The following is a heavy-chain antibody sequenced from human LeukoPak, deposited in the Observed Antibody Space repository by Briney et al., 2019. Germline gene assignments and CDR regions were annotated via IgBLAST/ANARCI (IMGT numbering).Heavy chain of an antibody. CDR2: ISGDGGST. CDR3: ARVLMTTVTISTFDI. CDR1: GFTFDDYA. D-gene: IGHD4-17*01. Sequence: PGGSLRLSCAASGFTFDDYAMHWVRQAPGKGLEWVSLISGDGGSTSYADSVKGRFTISRDNSKNSLYLQMNSLRTEDTAFYYCARVLMTTVTISTFDIWGQGTMATVSS. J-gene: IGHJ3*02. V-gene: IGHV3-43*02.